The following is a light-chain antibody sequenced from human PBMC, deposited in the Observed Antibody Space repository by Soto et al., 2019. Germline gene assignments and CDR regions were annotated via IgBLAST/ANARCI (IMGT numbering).Light chain of an antibody. J-gene: IGKJ1*01. CDR2: GAF. CDR3: QQCNNRPRM. CDR1: QSISSN. Sequence: EIVMTQSPATLSVSPGERATLSCRASQSISSNLAWYQQKPGQAPRLLIYGAFTRATGIPARFSGSGSGTEFTLSISSLQSEDFAIYYCQQCNNRPRMFGQGTKVEAK. V-gene: IGKV3-15*01.